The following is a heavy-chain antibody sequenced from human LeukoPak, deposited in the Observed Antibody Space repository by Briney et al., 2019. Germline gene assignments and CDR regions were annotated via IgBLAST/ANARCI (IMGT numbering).Heavy chain of an antibody. J-gene: IGHJ6*03. D-gene: IGHD4-11*01. Sequence: ASVKVSCKASGYTFTGYYMHWVRQAPGQGLEWMGWINPNSGGRNYAQKFQGRVTMTRDTSISTAYMELSRLRSDDTAVYYCARDPLTTPYYYYYMDVWGKGTTVTVSS. V-gene: IGHV1-2*02. CDR2: INPNSGGR. CDR3: ARDPLTTPYYYYYMDV. CDR1: GYTFTGYY.